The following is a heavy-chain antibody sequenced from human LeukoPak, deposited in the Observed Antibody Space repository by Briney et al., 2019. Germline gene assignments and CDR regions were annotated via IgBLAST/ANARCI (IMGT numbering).Heavy chain of an antibody. J-gene: IGHJ4*02. CDR1: GYTFTGYY. CDR3: ASYDSSGYYFDY. CDR2: INPNCGGT. V-gene: IGHV1-2*02. Sequence: GASVKVSCKASGYTFTGYYMHWVRQAPGQGLEWMGWINPNCGGTNYAQKFQGRVTMTRDTSISTAYMELSRLRSDDTAVYYCASYDSSGYYFDYWGQGTLVTVSS. D-gene: IGHD3-22*01.